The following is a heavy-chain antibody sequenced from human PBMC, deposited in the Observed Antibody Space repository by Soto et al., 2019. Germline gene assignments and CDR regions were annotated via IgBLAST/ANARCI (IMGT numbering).Heavy chain of an antibody. CDR3: AKDRARYCGGGSCYSIFDY. Sequence: QVQLVESGGGVVQPGRSLRLSCAASGFTFSSYGMHWVRQAPGKGLGWVAVISYDGSNKYYADSVKGRFTISRDNSKNTLYLQMNSLRAEDTAVYYCAKDRARYCGGGSCYSIFDYWGQGTLVTVSS. J-gene: IGHJ4*02. CDR2: ISYDGSNK. CDR1: GFTFSSYG. V-gene: IGHV3-30*18. D-gene: IGHD2-15*01.